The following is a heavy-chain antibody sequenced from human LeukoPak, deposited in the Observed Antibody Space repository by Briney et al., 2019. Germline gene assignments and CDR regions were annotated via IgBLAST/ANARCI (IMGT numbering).Heavy chain of an antibody. J-gene: IGHJ6*03. CDR3: ARHLGAASYYYYYMDV. CDR2: IYPGDSDT. Sequence: GESLKISCKGSGYSFTSYWIGWVRQMPGKGLEWMGIIYPGDSDTRYSPPFQGQVTISADKSISTAYLQWSSLKASDTAMYYCARHLGAASYYYYYMDVWGKGTTVTVSS. CDR1: GYSFTSYW. D-gene: IGHD1-26*01. V-gene: IGHV5-51*01.